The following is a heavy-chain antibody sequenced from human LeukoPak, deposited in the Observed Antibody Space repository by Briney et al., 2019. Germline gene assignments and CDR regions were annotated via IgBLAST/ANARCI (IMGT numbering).Heavy chain of an antibody. CDR2: IYYSGST. CDR3: VRHIDSGYGGNCDY. D-gene: IGHD4-23*01. J-gene: IGHJ4*02. CDR1: GGSITSSSYY. V-gene: IGHV4-39*01. Sequence: SETLSLTCTVSGGSITSSSYYWGWIRQPPGKGLEWIATIYYSGSTYYNPSLQSRVTISVDTSKNQFSLKLSSVTAADSAVYYCVRHIDSGYGGNCDYWGQGTLVTVSS.